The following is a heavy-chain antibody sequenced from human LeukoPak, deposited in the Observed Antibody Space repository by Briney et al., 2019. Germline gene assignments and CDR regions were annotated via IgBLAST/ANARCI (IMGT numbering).Heavy chain of an antibody. CDR3: TRVRSYRAVAPQNYYDY. V-gene: IGHV3-30-3*01. CDR2: ISYDGSNK. D-gene: IGHD6-19*01. Sequence: GRSLRLSCSASGFTFSSYAMHWVRQAPGKGLEWVSVISYDGSNKYYADSVKGRFTISRDNSKNTLYLQINSLRAEDTGVYDCTRVRSYRAVAPQNYYDYCGQGTRATV. CDR1: GFTFSSYA. J-gene: IGHJ4*02.